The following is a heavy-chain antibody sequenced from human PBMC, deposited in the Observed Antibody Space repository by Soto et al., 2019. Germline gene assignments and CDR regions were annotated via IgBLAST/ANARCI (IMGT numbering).Heavy chain of an antibody. V-gene: IGHV1-18*04. CDR2: ISAYNGNT. D-gene: IGHD6-13*01. CDR1: GYTFTSYG. J-gene: IGHJ6*02. Sequence: ASVKVSCKASGYTFTSYGISWVRQAPGQGLEWMGWISAYNGNTNYAQKLQGRVTMTTDTSTSTAYMELRSLRSDDTAVYYCARDRGSYSSSFRHYYYYGMDVWGQGTTVTVSS. CDR3: ARDRGSYSSSFRHYYYYGMDV.